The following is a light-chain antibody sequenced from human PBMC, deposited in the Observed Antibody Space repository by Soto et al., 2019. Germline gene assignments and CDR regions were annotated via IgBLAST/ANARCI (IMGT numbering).Light chain of an antibody. Sequence: QSALTQPASVSGSPGQSFTISCTGTSSDVGGYNYVSWYQQYPGKAPKLMIYDVSNRPSGVSNRFSGSKSGTTASLTISGLQAADEADYYCTSYTTSSTLVFGTGTKLTVL. CDR2: DVS. CDR3: TSYTTSSTLV. V-gene: IGLV2-14*01. J-gene: IGLJ1*01. CDR1: SSDVGGYNY.